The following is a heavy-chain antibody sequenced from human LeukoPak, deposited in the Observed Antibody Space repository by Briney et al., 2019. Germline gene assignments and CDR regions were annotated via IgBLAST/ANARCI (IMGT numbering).Heavy chain of an antibody. J-gene: IGHJ4*02. CDR1: GGSISDSY. CDR3: ARHRYDGSGYYHQFDY. V-gene: IGHV4-4*09. Sequence: SETLSLTCTVSGGSISDSYWSWIRQPPGTGLEWIGSIYTSGSTNYNPSLKSRVTISIDTSKNQFSLKLSSVTAADTAVYYCARHRYDGSGYYHQFDYWGQGTLVTVSS. D-gene: IGHD3-22*01. CDR2: IYTSGST.